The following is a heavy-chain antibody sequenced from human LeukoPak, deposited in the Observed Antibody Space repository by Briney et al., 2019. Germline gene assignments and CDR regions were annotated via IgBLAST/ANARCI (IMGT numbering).Heavy chain of an antibody. J-gene: IGHJ4*02. V-gene: IGHV3-23*01. CDR1: GLNFDKYA. CDR2: VTDSDGTT. D-gene: IGHD3-9*01. CDR3: AELTGPSCY. Sequence: AGSLSLSCAASGLNFDKYATTWVRQAPGKGLEWVSTVTDSDGTTYYADSVKGRFTVSRDTSKNTMYLQMNSLRAEDTAGYYCAELTGPSCYWGQEALVTVSS.